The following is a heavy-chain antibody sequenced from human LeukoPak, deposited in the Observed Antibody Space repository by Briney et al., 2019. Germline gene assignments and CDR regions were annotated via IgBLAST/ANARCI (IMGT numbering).Heavy chain of an antibody. D-gene: IGHD2-15*01. CDR1: GYTFTSYY. J-gene: IGHJ3*02. Sequence: ASVKVSCKASGYTFTSYYMHWVRQAPGKGLEWMGGFDPEDGETIYAQKFQGRVTMTEDTSTDTAYMELRSLRSDDTAVYYCARGGGSRSASAFDIWGQGTMVTVSS. CDR2: FDPEDGET. V-gene: IGHV1-24*01. CDR3: ARGGGSRSASAFDI.